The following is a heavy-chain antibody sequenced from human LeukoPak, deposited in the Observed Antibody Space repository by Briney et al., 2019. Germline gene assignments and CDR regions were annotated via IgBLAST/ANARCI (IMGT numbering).Heavy chain of an antibody. V-gene: IGHV1-2*02. Sequence: ASVKVSCKASGYTFTSYAMHWVRQAPGQRLEWMGWINPNSGGTNYAQKFQGRVTMTRDTSISTAYMELSRLRSDDTAVYYCAKGYSGYDYHGSFDYWGQGTLVTVSS. CDR3: AKGYSGYDYHGSFDY. J-gene: IGHJ4*02. CDR2: INPNSGGT. D-gene: IGHD5-12*01. CDR1: GYTFTSYA.